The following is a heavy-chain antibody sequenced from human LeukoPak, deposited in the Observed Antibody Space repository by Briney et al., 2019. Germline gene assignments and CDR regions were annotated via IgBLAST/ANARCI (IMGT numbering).Heavy chain of an antibody. J-gene: IGHJ5*02. V-gene: IGHV3-23*01. CDR1: GFSFSSFA. Sequence: PGGSLRLSCAASGFSFSSFAMTWVRQAPWKGLEWVSSITGGHYPTYNTDSVKGRFTISRDNSKNTLYLQMNSLRADDTAVYYCTKDPNGDYVGAFDPWGQGTLVTVSS. CDR2: ITGGHYPT. CDR3: TKDPNGDYVGAFDP. D-gene: IGHD4-17*01.